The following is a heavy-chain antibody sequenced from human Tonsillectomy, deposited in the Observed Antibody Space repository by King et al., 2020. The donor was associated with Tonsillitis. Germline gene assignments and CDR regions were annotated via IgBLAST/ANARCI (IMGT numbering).Heavy chain of an antibody. CDR2: IHWVGGK. CDR1: GFSLSNSGMC. J-gene: IGHJ4*02. D-gene: IGHD3-3*01. V-gene: IGHV2-70*01. CDR3: ARTLPYYDFWSGYYFDY. Sequence: TLKESGPALVKPTQTLTLTCTFSGFSLSNSGMCVSWIRQPPGKARQWLAVIHWVGGKYYSRFLRTRLAISKDTSKNQVVLTMTNMDPVDTATYYCARTLPYYDFWSGYYFDYWGQGTLVTVSS.